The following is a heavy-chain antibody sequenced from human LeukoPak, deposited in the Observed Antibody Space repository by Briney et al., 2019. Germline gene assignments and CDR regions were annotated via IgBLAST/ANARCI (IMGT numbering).Heavy chain of an antibody. D-gene: IGHD6-13*01. CDR3: ARGAWDSSWYFVEYYFDY. V-gene: IGHV4-59*01. J-gene: IGHJ4*02. CDR2: IYYSGST. CDR1: GFTFSSYA. Sequence: GSLRLSCAASGFTFSSYAMSWVRQAPGKGLEWIGYIYYSGSTNYNPSLKSRVTISVDTSKNQFSLKLSSVTAADTAVYYCARGAWDSSWYFVEYYFDYWGQGTLVTVSS.